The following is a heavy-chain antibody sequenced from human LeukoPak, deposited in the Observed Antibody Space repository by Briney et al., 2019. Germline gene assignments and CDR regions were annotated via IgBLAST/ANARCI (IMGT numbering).Heavy chain of an antibody. J-gene: IGHJ6*03. Sequence: PSETLSLTCTVSGDSISMYYWTWIRQPPGKGLEWIGYMFYSGSTTYNPSLKSRITISVDTSKNQYSLKLRSVTAADTAVYYCARLQYYYDNSGFRDSHYYMDVWGKGTTVNVFS. D-gene: IGHD3-22*01. CDR3: ARLQYYYDNSGFRDSHYYMDV. CDR1: GDSISMYY. V-gene: IGHV4-59*08. CDR2: MFYSGST.